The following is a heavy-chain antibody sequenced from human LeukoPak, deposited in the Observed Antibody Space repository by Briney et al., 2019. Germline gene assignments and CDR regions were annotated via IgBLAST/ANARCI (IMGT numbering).Heavy chain of an antibody. CDR1: GVNFNNFA. CDR2: MTGPADTT. Sequence: GGSLRLSCAASGVNFNNFAMSWVRQAPGKGLEWLSAMTGPADTTYYAESVKGRFNISRDYSKSMVFLQMTSLRGEDTAIYFCAKGAENDHWGQRTLVTVSS. CDR3: AKGAENDH. V-gene: IGHV3-23*01. J-gene: IGHJ4*02.